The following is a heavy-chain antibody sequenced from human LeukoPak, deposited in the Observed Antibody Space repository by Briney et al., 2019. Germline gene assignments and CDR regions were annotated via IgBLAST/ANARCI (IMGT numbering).Heavy chain of an antibody. Sequence: PGGSLRLSCAASGFIFSNHGMNWVRQAPGKGLEWLSGVSPPGGGTYYADSVKGRFTISRDNAKNSLYLQMNSLRVEDTALYYCARRAPSHDFDDWGQGTLVTVSS. J-gene: IGHJ4*02. CDR3: ARRAPSHDFDD. CDR2: VSPPGGGT. V-gene: IGHV3-23*01. CDR1: GFIFSNHG.